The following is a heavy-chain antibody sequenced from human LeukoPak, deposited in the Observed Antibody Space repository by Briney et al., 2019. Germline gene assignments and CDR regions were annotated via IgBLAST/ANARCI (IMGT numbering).Heavy chain of an antibody. Sequence: PGGSLRLSCAASGFTFSTYAMSWVRQAPGKGLEWVSSISDSGSRTYCTDSVKGRFTVSRDNSKSTLYVQMNSLRAEDTAVYYCAKVRGSGSFPPYYFDSWGQGTLVTVSS. V-gene: IGHV3-23*01. CDR1: GFTFSTYA. CDR2: ISDSGSRT. D-gene: IGHD3-10*01. J-gene: IGHJ4*01. CDR3: AKVRGSGSFPPYYFDS.